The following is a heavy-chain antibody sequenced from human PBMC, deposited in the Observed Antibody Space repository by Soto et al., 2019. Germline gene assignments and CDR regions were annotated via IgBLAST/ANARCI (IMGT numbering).Heavy chain of an antibody. CDR1: GFTFSSYS. J-gene: IGHJ5*02. Sequence: EVQLVESGGGLVKPGGSLRLSCAASGFTFSSYSMNWVRQAPGKGLEWVSSIGTSGSYIYYADSVKGRFTISRDNAKNSLYLPMNSLRAEDTAVYYCARAYYSSSSYNWFDPWGQGTLVTVSS. V-gene: IGHV3-21*01. CDR3: ARAYYSSSSYNWFDP. D-gene: IGHD6-6*01. CDR2: IGTSGSYI.